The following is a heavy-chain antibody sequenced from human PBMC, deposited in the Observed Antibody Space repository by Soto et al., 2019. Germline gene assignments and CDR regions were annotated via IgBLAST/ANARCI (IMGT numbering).Heavy chain of an antibody. CDR2: IWYDGSNK. D-gene: IGHD6-6*01. J-gene: IGHJ6*02. Sequence: QVQLVESGGGVVQPGRSLRLSCAASGFTFSSYGMRWVRQAPGKGLEWVAVIWYDGSNKYYADSVKGRFTISRDNSKNTLYLQMNSLRAEDTAVYYCARETEQLVEVYYYYGMDVWGQGTTVTVSS. V-gene: IGHV3-33*01. CDR3: ARETEQLVEVYYYYGMDV. CDR1: GFTFSSYG.